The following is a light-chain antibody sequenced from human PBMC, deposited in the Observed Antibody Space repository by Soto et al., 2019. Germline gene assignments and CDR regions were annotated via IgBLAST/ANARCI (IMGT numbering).Light chain of an antibody. Sequence: EIVMTQSPATLSLSPGERATLSCRASQSFSSNLAWYQQRPGQAPRLLIYGASFRPTGVPARFSGSGSGTEFTLTISSLQSEDFAVYYCQQYNNWAPLTFGGGTKVQIK. CDR3: QQYNNWAPLT. CDR2: GAS. J-gene: IGKJ4*01. CDR1: QSFSSN. V-gene: IGKV3-15*01.